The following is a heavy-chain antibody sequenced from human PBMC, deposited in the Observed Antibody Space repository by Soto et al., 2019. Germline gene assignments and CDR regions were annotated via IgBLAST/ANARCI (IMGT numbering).Heavy chain of an antibody. J-gene: IGHJ4*02. CDR1: GFSFSTSAVG. V-gene: IGHV2-5*02. CDR3: AHVYWAASGTRYYFDH. D-gene: IGHD6-13*01. CDR2: IYWDDDE. Sequence: HITLTESGPTLVKPTQTLTLTCTFSGFSFSTSAVGVGWIRQPPGKALEFLALIYWDDDERYRPSLNSKISITTDTSRNQVVLTMTDLDPEDTATYYCAHVYWAASGTRYYFDHWGQGTLVTVSS.